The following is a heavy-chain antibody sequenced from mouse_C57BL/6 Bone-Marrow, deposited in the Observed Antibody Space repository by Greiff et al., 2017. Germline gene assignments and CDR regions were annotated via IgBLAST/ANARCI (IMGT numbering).Heavy chain of an antibody. Sequence: VKLVESGAELVRPGASVKLSCKASGYTFTDYYINWVKQRPGQGLEWIARIYPGSGNTYYNEKFKGKATLTAEKSSSTAYMQLSSLTSEDSAVYFCARVYYYGSSYVEGAMDYWGQGTSVTVSS. CDR3: ARVYYYGSSYVEGAMDY. CDR2: IYPGSGNT. D-gene: IGHD1-1*01. J-gene: IGHJ4*01. CDR1: GYTFTDYY. V-gene: IGHV1-76*01.